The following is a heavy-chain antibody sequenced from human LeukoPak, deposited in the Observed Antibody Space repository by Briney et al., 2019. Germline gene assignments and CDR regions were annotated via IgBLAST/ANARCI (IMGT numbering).Heavy chain of an antibody. V-gene: IGHV3-23*01. CDR3: AKEGQQQITYYYYYYMDV. D-gene: IGHD6-13*01. Sequence: LPGGSLRLSCAASGFTFSSYAMSWVRQAPGKGLEWVSAISGSGGSTYYADSVKGRFTISRDNSKNTLYLQMSSLRAEDTAVYYCAKEGQQQITYYYYYYMDVWGKGTTVTVSS. CDR1: GFTFSSYA. CDR2: ISGSGGST. J-gene: IGHJ6*03.